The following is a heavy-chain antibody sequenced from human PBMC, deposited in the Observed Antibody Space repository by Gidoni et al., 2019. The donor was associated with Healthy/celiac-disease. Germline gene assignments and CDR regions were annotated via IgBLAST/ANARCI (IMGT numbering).Heavy chain of an antibody. CDR3: AKRGGYYGSGTFRY. D-gene: IGHD3-10*01. J-gene: IGHJ4*02. CDR1: GFPFSSYG. V-gene: IGHV3-30*18. Sequence: QVQLVESGGGVVQPGRSLRLSCAASGFPFSSYGMHWVRQAPGKGLEWVAVISYDGSNKYYADSVKGRFTISRDNSKNTLYLQMNSLRAEDTAVYYCAKRGGYYGSGTFRYWGQGTLVTVSS. CDR2: ISYDGSNK.